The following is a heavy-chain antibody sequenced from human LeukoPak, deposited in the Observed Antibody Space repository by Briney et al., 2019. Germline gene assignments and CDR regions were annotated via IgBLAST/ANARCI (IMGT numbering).Heavy chain of an antibody. V-gene: IGHV3-7*01. Sequence: GESLRLSCAASGFTFKKYWMNWVRQVPGKGLECLGNIKEDGSETYYADSVKGRFTISRDNPKNLLFLQINSLRVEDTAVYYCARETPRRGETRDGYRWGQGTLVTVSS. D-gene: IGHD5-24*01. J-gene: IGHJ4*02. CDR1: GFTFKKYW. CDR3: ARETPRRGETRDGYR. CDR2: IKEDGSET.